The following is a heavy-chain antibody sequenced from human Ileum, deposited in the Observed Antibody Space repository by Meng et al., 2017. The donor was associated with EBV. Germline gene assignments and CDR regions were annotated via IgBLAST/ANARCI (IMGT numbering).Heavy chain of an antibody. J-gene: IGHJ4*02. CDR2: MNPKTGTA. CDR1: GYTFTNYD. D-gene: IGHD1-26*01. CDR3: ARLGGDYDDY. Sequence: QVQLVQSGAEVKKPGASVKVSCKASGYTFTNYDISWVRQATGQGLEWMGWMNPKTGTAHYAQKFQGRVTITADESTSTAYMELRNLRSEDSAMYYCARLGGDYDDYWGQGTLVTVSS. V-gene: IGHV1-8*01.